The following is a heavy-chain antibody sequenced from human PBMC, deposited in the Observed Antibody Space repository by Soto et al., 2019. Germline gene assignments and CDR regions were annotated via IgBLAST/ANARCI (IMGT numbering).Heavy chain of an antibody. Sequence: QVQLVQSGAEVKKPGSSVKVSCKASGGTFSSYAISWVRQAPGQGLEWMGGIIPIFGTANYAQKFQGRVTGTAAGSTSTAYLVLGGLGSEGTAVYYRCGSGRGGGWYFDLWGRGTLVTVSS. V-gene: IGHV1-69*12. D-gene: IGHD2-15*01. CDR2: IIPIFGTA. CDR1: GGTFSSYA. CDR3: CGSGRGGGWYFDL. J-gene: IGHJ2*01.